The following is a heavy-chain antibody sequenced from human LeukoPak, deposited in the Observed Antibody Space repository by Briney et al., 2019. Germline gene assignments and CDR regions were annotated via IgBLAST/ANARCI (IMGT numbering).Heavy chain of an antibody. CDR1: GFTFDDYA. CDR3: VKGLEDRHDSSGYYCNWFDP. V-gene: IGHV3-43*02. CDR2: ISGDGGST. Sequence: GGSETLLCAASGFTFDDYAMHWVRQAPGKGLEWVSLISGDGGSTYYADSVKGRFTISRDNSKNTLSVQINSLRAEDTAIYYCVKGLEDRHDSSGYYCNWFDPWGHGSLVSVSS. D-gene: IGHD3-22*01. J-gene: IGHJ5*02.